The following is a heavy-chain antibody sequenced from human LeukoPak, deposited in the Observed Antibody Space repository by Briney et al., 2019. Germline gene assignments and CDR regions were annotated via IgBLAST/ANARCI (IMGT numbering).Heavy chain of an antibody. Sequence: PSETLSLTCTVSGGSISSSSYSWGWIRQPPGQGLEWIGSIYYSGSTYYNPSLKSRVTISVDTSKNQFSLKLSSVTAADTAVYYCARQYSSSWPIYYYYGMDVWGQGTTVTVSS. CDR2: IYYSGST. V-gene: IGHV4-39*01. J-gene: IGHJ6*02. D-gene: IGHD6-13*01. CDR3: ARQYSSSWPIYYYYGMDV. CDR1: GGSISSSSYS.